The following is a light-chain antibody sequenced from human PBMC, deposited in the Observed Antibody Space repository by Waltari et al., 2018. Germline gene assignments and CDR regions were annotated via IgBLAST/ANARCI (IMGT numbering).Light chain of an antibody. V-gene: IGKV1-39*01. Sequence: CRTSQSISSYLNWYQQKPGKAPKLLIYAASSLQSGVPSRFSGSGSGTDFTLTISSLQPEDFATYYCQQSYSTPRTFGQGTLLEIK. CDR3: QQSYSTPRT. CDR1: QSISSY. CDR2: AAS. J-gene: IGKJ5*01.